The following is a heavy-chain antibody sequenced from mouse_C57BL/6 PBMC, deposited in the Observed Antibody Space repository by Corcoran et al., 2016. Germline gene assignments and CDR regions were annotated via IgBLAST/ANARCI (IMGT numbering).Heavy chain of an antibody. D-gene: IGHD1-1*01. Sequence: DVQLQESGPGLGKPSQSLSLTCSVTGYSITSGYYWNWIRQFPGNKLEWMGYISYDGSNNYNPSLKNRISITRDTSKNQFFLKLNSVTTEDTATYYCARRDYGYAMDYWGQGTSVTVSS. CDR1: GYSITSGYY. CDR2: ISYDGSN. J-gene: IGHJ4*01. V-gene: IGHV3-6*01. CDR3: ARRDYGYAMDY.